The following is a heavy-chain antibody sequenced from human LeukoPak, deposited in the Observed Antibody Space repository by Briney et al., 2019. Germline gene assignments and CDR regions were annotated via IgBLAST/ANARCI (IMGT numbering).Heavy chain of an antibody. V-gene: IGHV3-30*02. D-gene: IGHD3-16*01. J-gene: IGHJ5*02. CDR1: GFTFSSDG. Sequence: GGSLRLSCAASGFTFSSDGMHWVRQAPGKGLEEGAVIRYHGSNKYYADSVKGRVTISRDNSKNTLYLQMNSLRAEDTAVYFCAKGDKMLTWRSTYNRFDASGQRSLVTVSS. CDR3: AKGDKMLTWRSTYNRFDA. CDR2: IRYHGSNK.